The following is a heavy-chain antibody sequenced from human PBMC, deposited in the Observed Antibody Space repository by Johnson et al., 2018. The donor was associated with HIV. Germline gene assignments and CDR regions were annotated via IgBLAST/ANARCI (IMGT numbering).Heavy chain of an antibody. J-gene: IGHJ3*02. CDR2: ISSSGSTI. CDR1: GFTFSDYY. CDR3: ARGSGSSAGGAFDI. D-gene: IGHD6-25*01. Sequence: VQLVESGGGLVKPGGSLRLSCAASGFTFSDYYMSWIRQSPGKGLEWVSYISSSGSTIYYADSVNGRFTISRDNAKNTLYLQMGSLRSEGMAVYYCARGSGSSAGGAFDIWGQGTMVTVSS. V-gene: IGHV3-11*04.